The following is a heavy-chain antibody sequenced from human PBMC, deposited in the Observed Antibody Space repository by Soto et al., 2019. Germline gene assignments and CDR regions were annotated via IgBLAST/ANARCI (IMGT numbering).Heavy chain of an antibody. CDR1: GYTFTSYD. D-gene: IGHD2-2*01. CDR2: MNPNSGNT. J-gene: IGHJ5*02. CDR3: ARGPGLGPAARLWNTFPRMDFYP. V-gene: IGHV1-8*01. Sequence: GASVKVSCKASGYTFTSYDINWVRQATGQGLEWMGWMNPNSGNTGYAQKFQGRVTMTRNTSISTAYMELSSLRSEDTAVYYCARGPGLGPAARLWNTFPRMDFYPRGQRTPVPVSS.